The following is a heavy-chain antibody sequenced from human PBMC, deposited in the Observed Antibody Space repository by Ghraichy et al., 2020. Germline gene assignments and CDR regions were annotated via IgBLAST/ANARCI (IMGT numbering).Heavy chain of an antibody. CDR3: ATVPHYYDSIGYYFGYFDY. Sequence: GGSLRLSCAASGFTVTSNYMSWVRQAPGKGLEWVSVIYSGGSTYYADSVKGRFTISRDSFKNTLFLQMNSLRAEDTAVYYCATVPHYYDSIGYYFGYFDYWGQGALVTVSS. CDR1: GFTVTSNY. CDR2: IYSGGST. J-gene: IGHJ4*02. D-gene: IGHD3-22*01. V-gene: IGHV3-53*01.